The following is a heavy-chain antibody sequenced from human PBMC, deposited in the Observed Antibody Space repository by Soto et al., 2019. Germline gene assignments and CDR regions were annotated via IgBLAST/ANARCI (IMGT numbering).Heavy chain of an antibody. CDR1: GFTFSKYW. J-gene: IGHJ4*02. Sequence: PGGSLRLSCAASGFTFSKYWLSWVRQAPGKGPEWVANINKDGSERYYAGCVDGRLTVSRDNGENSLNLQMNCLRGEDTAVYYCARVYLMATITSLEYWGQGTQVTVSS. CDR2: INKDGSER. V-gene: IGHV3-7*01. CDR3: ARVYLMATITSLEY. D-gene: IGHD5-12*01.